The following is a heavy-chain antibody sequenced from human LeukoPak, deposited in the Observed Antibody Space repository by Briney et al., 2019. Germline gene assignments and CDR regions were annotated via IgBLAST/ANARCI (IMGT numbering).Heavy chain of an antibody. D-gene: IGHD3-10*01. CDR2: IDNRGST. V-gene: IGHV4-34*01. Sequence: SETLSLTCTVSDGSFNFYFWHWIRQPSGKGLDWIGEIDNRGSTQYNPSLRSRVTISVDTSRNQFSLELTSVTAADTAVYFCARDSHSGFQWGQGTLVTVSS. CDR3: ARDSHSGFQ. CDR1: DGSFNFYF. J-gene: IGHJ4*02.